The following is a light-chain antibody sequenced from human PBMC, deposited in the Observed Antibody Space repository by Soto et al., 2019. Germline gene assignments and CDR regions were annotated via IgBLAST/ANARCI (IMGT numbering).Light chain of an antibody. CDR2: DAS. J-gene: IGKJ5*01. V-gene: IGKV3-11*01. CDR3: QQRGNWPRIT. Sequence: ETVMTQSPGTLSVSPGERATLSCRASQSVSSYLAWYQQKPGQAPRLLIYDASNRATGIPARFSGSGSGTDFTLTIGSLEPEDFAVYYCQQRGNWPRITFGQGTRLEIK. CDR1: QSVSSY.